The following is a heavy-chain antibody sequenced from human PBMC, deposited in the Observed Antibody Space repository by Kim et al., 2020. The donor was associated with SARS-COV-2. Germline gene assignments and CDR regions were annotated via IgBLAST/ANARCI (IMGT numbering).Heavy chain of an antibody. V-gene: IGHV1-2*02. CDR3: ARVKGYYGDYWGY. CDR1: GYTFTGYY. Sequence: ASVKVSCKASGYTFTGYYMHWVRQAPGQGLEWMGWINPNSGGTNYAQKFQGRVTMTRDTSISTAYMEVSRLRSDDTAVYYCARVKGYYGDYWGYWGQGTLVTVSS. CDR2: INPNSGGT. D-gene: IGHD4-17*01. J-gene: IGHJ4*02.